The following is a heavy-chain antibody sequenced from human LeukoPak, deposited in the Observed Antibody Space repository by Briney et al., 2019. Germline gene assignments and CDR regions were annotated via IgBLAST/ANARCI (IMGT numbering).Heavy chain of an antibody. D-gene: IGHD2-15*01. CDR3: ARSPRRYCSGGSCPYYFDY. CDR1: GGSVSSGSYY. V-gene: IGHV4-61*01. CDR2: IYYSGST. J-gene: IGHJ4*02. Sequence: PSETLSLTCTVSGGSVSSGSYYWSWIRQPPGKGLEWIGYIYYSGSTNYNPSLKSRVTISVDTSKNQFSLKLSSVAAADTAVYYCARSPRRYCSGGSCPYYFDYWGQGTLVTVSS.